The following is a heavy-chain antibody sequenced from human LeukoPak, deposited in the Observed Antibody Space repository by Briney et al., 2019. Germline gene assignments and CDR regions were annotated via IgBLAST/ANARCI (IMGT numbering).Heavy chain of an antibody. Sequence: ASVRVSCKASGYTFTDYYMRWVRQAPGQGLEWMGWINPNSGGTNYAQKFQGRVTMTRDTSISTAYMELSRLRPDDTAVYYCAREPLVGATNFDYWGQGTLVTVSS. CDR1: GYTFTDYY. D-gene: IGHD1-26*01. CDR2: INPNSGGT. CDR3: AREPLVGATNFDY. V-gene: IGHV1-2*02. J-gene: IGHJ4*02.